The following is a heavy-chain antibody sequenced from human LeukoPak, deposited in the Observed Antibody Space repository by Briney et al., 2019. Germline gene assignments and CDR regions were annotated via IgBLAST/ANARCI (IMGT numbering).Heavy chain of an antibody. CDR3: ARDGVPLTNLVARPFHL. J-gene: IGHJ1*01. Sequence: PSETLSLTCTVSGGSMRNSYWSWIRQPAGKGLEWVGRIFTTGSTNYNPSLKSRVTMSIDTSKNQFSLKMTSVAAADTAVYYCARDGVPLTNLVARPFHLWGQGTLVTVSS. D-gene: IGHD1-14*01. CDR1: GGSMRNSY. V-gene: IGHV4-4*07. CDR2: IFTTGST.